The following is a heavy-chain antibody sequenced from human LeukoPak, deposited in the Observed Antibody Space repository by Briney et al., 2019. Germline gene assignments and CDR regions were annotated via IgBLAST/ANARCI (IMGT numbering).Heavy chain of an antibody. V-gene: IGHV4-39*01. CDR2: VYYGGST. J-gene: IGHJ1*01. D-gene: IGHD6-19*01. Sequence: SETLSLTCTVSGGPISSPNHFWGWVRQPPGKGLEWIGSVYYGGSTYSNPSLKSRVTMSADTSKNQFSLTLSSVTATDTAVYYCARVVAGTKDFQYWGQGTLVTVSS. CDR3: ARVVAGTKDFQY. CDR1: GGPISSPNHF.